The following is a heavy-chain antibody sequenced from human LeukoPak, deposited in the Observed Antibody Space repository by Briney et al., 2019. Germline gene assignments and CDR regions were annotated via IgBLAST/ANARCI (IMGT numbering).Heavy chain of an antibody. CDR1: GFIFNKHA. CDR3: ANQWLLLGAFDF. CDR2: LSGSGGST. V-gene: IGHV3-23*01. J-gene: IGHJ4*02. Sequence: GGSLRLSCAASGFIFNKHAMSWVRQAPGKGLEWVSGLSGSGGSTDYADSVKGRFTVSRDNSKNTLYLQMNSLRAEDTAVYYCANQWLLLGAFDFWGQGTLVTVSS. D-gene: IGHD3-22*01.